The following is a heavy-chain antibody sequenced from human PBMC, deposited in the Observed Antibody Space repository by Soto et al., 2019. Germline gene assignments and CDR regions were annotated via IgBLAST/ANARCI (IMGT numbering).Heavy chain of an antibody. CDR1: GLIFSNAW. Sequence: GGALRLSWVAFGLIFSNAWMSRVRQAPGKGLEWVGRIKSKTDGGTTDYAAPVKGRFTISRDDSKNTLYLQMNSLKTEDTAVYYCTAEDVVVPAGDAFDIWGQGTMVTVSS. J-gene: IGHJ3*02. CDR3: TAEDVVVPAGDAFDI. CDR2: IKSKTDGGTT. V-gene: IGHV3-15*01. D-gene: IGHD2-2*01.